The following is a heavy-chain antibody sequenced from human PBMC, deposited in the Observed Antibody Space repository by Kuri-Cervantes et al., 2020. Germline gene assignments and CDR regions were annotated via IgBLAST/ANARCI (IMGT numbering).Heavy chain of an antibody. CDR3: AKMGARIAVPDTRYFDY. CDR2: IYTGGST. V-gene: IGHV3-53*01. J-gene: IGHJ4*02. D-gene: IGHD6-19*01. Sequence: GESLKISCGVSGLNVGNTYMTWVRQPPGKGLEFVSIIYTGGSTFYADSVKGRFTVSRDKSKNTLYLQMNSLRVEDTAVYYCAKMGARIAVPDTRYFDYWGQGTLVTVSS. CDR1: GLNVGNTY.